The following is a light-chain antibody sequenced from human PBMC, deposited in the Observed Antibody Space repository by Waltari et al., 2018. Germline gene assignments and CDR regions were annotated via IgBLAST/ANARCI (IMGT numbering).Light chain of an antibody. Sequence: LSASVGDRVTITCRASQSITIYLNWYQHKPGKAPKLLIYAASSLQGGVPTRFSGSGSGTDFNLTISTLQPEDFATYYCQQSYSALTFGGGTKVEIK. CDR1: QSITIY. CDR2: AAS. CDR3: QQSYSALT. V-gene: IGKV1-39*01. J-gene: IGKJ4*01.